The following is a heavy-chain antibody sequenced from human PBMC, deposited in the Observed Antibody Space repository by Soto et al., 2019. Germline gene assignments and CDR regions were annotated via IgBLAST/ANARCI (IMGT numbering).Heavy chain of an antibody. CDR3: ARGIPYYDILTGYSRAYFDY. CDR2: ISAYNGNT. J-gene: IGHJ4*02. CDR1: GYTFTSYG. Sequence: ASVKASCKASGYTFTSYGISWVRQAPGQGLEWMGWISAYNGNTNYAQKLQGRVTMTTDTSTSTAYMELRSLRSDDTAVYYCARGIPYYDILTGYSRAYFDYWGQGTLVTVSS. V-gene: IGHV1-18*01. D-gene: IGHD3-9*01.